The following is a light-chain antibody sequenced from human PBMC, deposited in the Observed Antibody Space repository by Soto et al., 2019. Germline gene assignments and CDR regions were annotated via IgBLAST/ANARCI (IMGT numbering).Light chain of an antibody. J-gene: IGLJ3*02. V-gene: IGLV2-23*02. Sequence: QPALTQPASVSGSPGQSITISCTGTSSDVGRYNLVSWYQQLPGKAPKLIIYEVNERPSGISDRFSGSKSGNTASLTISGLQDEDEADYFCCSYVGSSILMFCGGTKLTVL. CDR3: CSYVGSSILM. CDR1: SSDVGRYNL. CDR2: EVN.